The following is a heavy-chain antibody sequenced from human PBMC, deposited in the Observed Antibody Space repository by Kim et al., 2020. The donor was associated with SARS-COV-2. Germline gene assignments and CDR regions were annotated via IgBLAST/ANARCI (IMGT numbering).Heavy chain of an antibody. J-gene: IGHJ6*02. CDR2: IYHSGST. V-gene: IGHV4-38-2*02. D-gene: IGHD2-15*01. CDR3: AREPVVVVAAKGISWYGMDV. CDR1: GYSISSGYY. Sequence: SETLSLICTVSGYSISSGYYWGWIRQPPGKGLEWIGSIYHSGSTYYNPSLKSRVTISVDTSKNQFSLKLSSVTAADTAVYYCAREPVVVVAAKGISWYGMDVWGQGTTVTVSS.